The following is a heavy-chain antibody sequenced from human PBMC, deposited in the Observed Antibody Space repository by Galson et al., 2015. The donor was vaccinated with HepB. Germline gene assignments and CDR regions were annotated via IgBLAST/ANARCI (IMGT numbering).Heavy chain of an antibody. CDR1: GFISSMYW. V-gene: IGHV3-7*05. CDR2: IKEEGSEK. CDR3: ARVKRGEWYSYYYYGMDV. D-gene: IGHD3-10*01. J-gene: IGHJ6*02. Sequence: SLRLSCAASGFISSMYWMNWVRQAPGKGLEWVANIKEEGSEKNYVDSVKGRFTISRDNAKNSLYLQMNSLRAEDTAVYYCARVKRGEWYSYYYYGMDVWGQGTTVTVSS.